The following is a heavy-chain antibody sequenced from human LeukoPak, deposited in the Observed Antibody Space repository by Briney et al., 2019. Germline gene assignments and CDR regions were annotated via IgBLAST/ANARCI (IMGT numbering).Heavy chain of an antibody. CDR1: GFSLSTSGMR. V-gene: IGHV2-70*04. CDR2: IDWDDDK. Sequence: SGPALVKPTQTLTLTCTFSGFSLSTSGMRVSWICQPPGKALEWLARIDWDDDKFYSTSLKTRLTISKDTSKNQVVLTITNMDPVDTATYYCARTPNYYYYYMDVWGKGTTVTVSS. J-gene: IGHJ6*03. CDR3: ARTPNYYYYYMDV.